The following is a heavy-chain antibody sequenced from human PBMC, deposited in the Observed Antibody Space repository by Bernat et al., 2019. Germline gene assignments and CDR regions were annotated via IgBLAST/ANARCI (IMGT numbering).Heavy chain of an antibody. CDR2: IYPSDSNT. D-gene: IGHD6-19*01. CDR1: GYSFTTSW. V-gene: IGHV5-51*01. Sequence: EVQLVQSGAEVNKPGESLKISRKGSGYSFTTSWIGWVRQTPGKGLEWMGIIYPSDSNTRYSPSFQGQVIISVDKSISTAYLQWSSLKASDTAIYYCAAKMSGGWYDAFDVWGHGTMVTVSS. CDR3: AAKMSGGWYDAFDV. J-gene: IGHJ3*01.